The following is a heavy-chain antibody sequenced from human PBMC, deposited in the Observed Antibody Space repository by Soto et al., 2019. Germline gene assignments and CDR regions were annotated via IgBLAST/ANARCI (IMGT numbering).Heavy chain of an antibody. Sequence: GGSLRLSCAASGFTFSSYAMHWVRQAPGKGLEWVAVISYDGSNKYYADSVKGRFTISRDNSKNTLYLQMNSLRAEDTAVYYCARDSVTDYWGQGTLVTVSS. CDR1: GFTFSSYA. J-gene: IGHJ4*02. CDR2: ISYDGSNK. CDR3: ARDSVTDY. V-gene: IGHV3-30-3*01.